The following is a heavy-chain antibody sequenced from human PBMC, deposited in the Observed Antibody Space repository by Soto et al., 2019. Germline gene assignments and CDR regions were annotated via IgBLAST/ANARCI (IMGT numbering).Heavy chain of an antibody. CDR1: GFTFSDYG. CDR2: ISAFNGET. D-gene: IGHD6-19*01. J-gene: IGHJ4*02. Sequence: QIQLVQSGAEVKKPGASVKVSCKPSGFTFSDYGFSWVRQAPGRGLEWMGWISAFNGETNYTQKSEGRVAMTTDAATTTAYMEVRSLTVDDPAVYYCVRDQQWLLPVPLNFDYWGQGTVVTVSS. CDR3: VRDQQWLLPVPLNFDY. V-gene: IGHV1-18*01.